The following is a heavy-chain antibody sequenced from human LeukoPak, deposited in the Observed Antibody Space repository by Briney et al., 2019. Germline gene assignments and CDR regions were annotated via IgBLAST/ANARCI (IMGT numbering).Heavy chain of an antibody. Sequence: SETLSLTCAVYGGSFSGYYWSWIRQPPGKGLEWIGEINHSGSTNYNPSLKSRVTISVDTSKNQFSLKLSSVTAADTAVYYCARYYYDGSGYHSYYFDYWGQGTLVTVSS. CDR3: ARYYYDGSGYHSYYFDY. CDR2: INHSGST. J-gene: IGHJ4*02. CDR1: GGSFSGYY. V-gene: IGHV4-34*01. D-gene: IGHD3-22*01.